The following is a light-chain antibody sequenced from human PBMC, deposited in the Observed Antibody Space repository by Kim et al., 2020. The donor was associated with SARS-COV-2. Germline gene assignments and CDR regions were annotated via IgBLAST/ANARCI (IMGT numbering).Light chain of an antibody. Sequence: GQRVTISCTGSRSNIGAGYDVHWYQELPGTAPKPLIYDNSNRPSGVPDRFSGSKSGTSASLAITGLQAEDEADYYCQSYDTSLGYVFGTGTKVTVL. J-gene: IGLJ1*01. CDR2: DNS. CDR1: RSNIGAGYD. CDR3: QSYDTSLGYV. V-gene: IGLV1-40*01.